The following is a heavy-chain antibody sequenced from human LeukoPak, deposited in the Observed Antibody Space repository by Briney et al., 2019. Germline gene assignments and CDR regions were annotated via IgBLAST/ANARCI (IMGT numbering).Heavy chain of an antibody. J-gene: IGHJ5*02. Sequence: ASVKVSCKASGYSFTTYCIHWVRQAPGQGLGWMGVINPSGGSTSFAQKFQARLTMTRDTSTSTVYMELSGLSSEDTAVYYCAREIVVVPSAMGFDPWGQGTLVTVSS. CDR2: INPSGGST. CDR3: AREIVVVPSAMGFDP. V-gene: IGHV1-46*01. CDR1: GYSFTTYC. D-gene: IGHD2-2*01.